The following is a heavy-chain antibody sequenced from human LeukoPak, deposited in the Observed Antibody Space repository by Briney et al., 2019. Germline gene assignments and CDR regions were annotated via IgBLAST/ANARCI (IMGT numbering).Heavy chain of an antibody. J-gene: IGHJ6*03. Sequence: GGSLRLSCAASGFTFSSYAMSWVRQAPGKGLEWVSYISSSGSTIYYADSVKGRFTISRDNAKNSLYLQMNSLRAEDTAVYYCARVLVVPVYYYYYMDVWGKGTTVTISS. D-gene: IGHD2-2*01. V-gene: IGHV3-48*03. CDR1: GFTFSSYA. CDR3: ARVLVVPVYYYYYMDV. CDR2: ISSSGSTI.